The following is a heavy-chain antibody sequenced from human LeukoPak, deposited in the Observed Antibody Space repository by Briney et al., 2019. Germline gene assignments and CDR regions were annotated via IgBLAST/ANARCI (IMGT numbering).Heavy chain of an antibody. CDR2: ISNSGATT. D-gene: IGHD3-10*01. CDR1: GYIFSGYA. CDR3: AKEERYYYGSGTYYTLAPFDY. J-gene: IGHJ4*02. V-gene: IGHV3-23*01. Sequence: GGSLRLSCAASGYIFSGYAMSWVRQAPGKGLEWVSVISNSGATTDYADSVKGRFTISRDNSKNTLSLQMNSLRAEDTAVYYCAKEERYYYGSGTYYTLAPFDYWGQGTLVTVSS.